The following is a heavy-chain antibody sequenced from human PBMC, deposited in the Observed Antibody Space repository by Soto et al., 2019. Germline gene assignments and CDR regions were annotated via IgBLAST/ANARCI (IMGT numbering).Heavy chain of an antibody. Sequence: SVKVSCKESGGTFGSYASSWVRQAPGQGLEWMGGIIPIFGTANYAQKFQGRVTITADESTSTAYMELSSLRSEDTAVYYCARGGYYYDSSGYYGDAFDIWGQGTMVTVSS. J-gene: IGHJ3*02. CDR1: GGTFGSYA. D-gene: IGHD3-22*01. CDR2: IIPIFGTA. V-gene: IGHV1-69*13. CDR3: ARGGYYYDSSGYYGDAFDI.